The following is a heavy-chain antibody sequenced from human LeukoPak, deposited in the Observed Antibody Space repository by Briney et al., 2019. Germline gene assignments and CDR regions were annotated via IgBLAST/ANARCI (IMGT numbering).Heavy chain of an antibody. D-gene: IGHD6-13*01. CDR2: IYYSGST. V-gene: IGHV4-59*08. Sequence: PSEALSLTCTVTGGSISRYYWSWLRQPRGKGLERIGYIYYSGSTNYNPSLKSRVTISVDTSKNQFSLKLSSVTAADTAVYYCARRSPGDIAAAGSFDYWGQGTLVTVSS. J-gene: IGHJ4*02. CDR3: ARRSPGDIAAAGSFDY. CDR1: GGSISRYY.